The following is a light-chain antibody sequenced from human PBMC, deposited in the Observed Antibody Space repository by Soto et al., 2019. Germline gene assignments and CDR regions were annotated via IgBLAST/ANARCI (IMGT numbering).Light chain of an antibody. CDR3: CSYAGSSTPYV. V-gene: IGLV2-23*01. J-gene: IGLJ1*01. CDR1: ISDVGSYNL. CDR2: EGS. Sequence: SALNPPASVSGSPGQSITISCTGTISDVGSYNLVSWYQQHPGKAPKLMIYEGSKRPSGVSNRFSGSKYGNTASLTISGLQAEDEADYYCCSYAGSSTPYVCGTGTKVTVL.